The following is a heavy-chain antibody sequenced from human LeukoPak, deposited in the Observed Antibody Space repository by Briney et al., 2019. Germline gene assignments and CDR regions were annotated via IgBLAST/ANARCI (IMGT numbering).Heavy chain of an antibody. D-gene: IGHD1-14*01. CDR1: GYTFTSYD. J-gene: IGHJ4*02. V-gene: IGHV1-3*01. CDR3: ARAHHRFPPDY. Sequence: ASVKVSCKASGYTFTSYDINWVRQAPGQRLEWMGWINAGNGNTKYSQKFQGRVTITRDTSASTAYMELSSLRSEDTAVYYCARAHHRFPPDYWGQGTLVTVSS. CDR2: INAGNGNT.